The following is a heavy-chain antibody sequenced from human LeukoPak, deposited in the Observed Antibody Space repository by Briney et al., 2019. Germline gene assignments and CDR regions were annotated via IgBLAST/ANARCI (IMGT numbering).Heavy chain of an antibody. Sequence: GGSLRLSCAASGFTVSSNYMSWVRQAPGKGLEWVSVIYSGGSTYYADSVKGRFTISRDNSKNTLYLRMNSLRAEDTAVYYCARRITIFGVVIAPLDYWGQGTLVTVSS. J-gene: IGHJ4*02. V-gene: IGHV3-66*04. CDR3: ARRITIFGVVIAPLDY. D-gene: IGHD3-3*01. CDR2: IYSGGST. CDR1: GFTVSSNY.